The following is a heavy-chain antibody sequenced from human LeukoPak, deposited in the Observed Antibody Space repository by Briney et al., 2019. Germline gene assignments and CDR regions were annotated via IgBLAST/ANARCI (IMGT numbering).Heavy chain of an antibody. J-gene: IGHJ4*02. Sequence: GGSLRLSCAASGFTFSDYGLHWVRQAPGNGLEWVAFIRYDGTSKYYADSVKGRFTISRDNAKNSLYLQMNSLRAEDTAVYYCARVKHDSSGYYSILDYWGQGTLVTVSS. V-gene: IGHV3-30*02. CDR1: GFTFSDYG. CDR3: ARVKHDSSGYYSILDY. CDR2: IRYDGTSK. D-gene: IGHD3-22*01.